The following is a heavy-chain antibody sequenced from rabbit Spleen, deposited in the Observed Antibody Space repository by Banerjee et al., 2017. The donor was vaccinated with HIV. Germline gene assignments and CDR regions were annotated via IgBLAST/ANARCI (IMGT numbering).Heavy chain of an antibody. Sequence: QEQLEESGGGLVKPGGFLTPTCKASGFSFSDRDVMCWVRPAPGKGLEWIACIEGGSSIFSYSASWAKGRFTCSKASSTTVTLQMTSLTAADTATYFCARDSGSSFSSYGMDLWGPGTLVTVS. CDR2: IEGGSSIFS. CDR1: GFSFSDRDV. J-gene: IGHJ6*01. D-gene: IGHD8-1*01. V-gene: IGHV1S45*01. CDR3: ARDSGSSFSSYGMDL.